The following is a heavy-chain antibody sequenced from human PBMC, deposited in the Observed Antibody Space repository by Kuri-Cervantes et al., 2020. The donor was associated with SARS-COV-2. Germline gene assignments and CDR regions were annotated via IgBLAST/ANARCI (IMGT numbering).Heavy chain of an antibody. CDR3: ARGRSLVRGVLITPYFDS. Sequence: GVSLRLSCAASGFTFSSYEMNWVRQAPGKGLEWVSYISSSGSTIYYADSVKGRFTISRDNAKNSPYLQMNSLRAEDTAVYYCARGRSLVRGVLITPYFDSWGQGTLVTVSS. CDR2: ISSSGSTI. J-gene: IGHJ4*02. CDR1: GFTFSSYE. D-gene: IGHD3-10*02. V-gene: IGHV3-48*03.